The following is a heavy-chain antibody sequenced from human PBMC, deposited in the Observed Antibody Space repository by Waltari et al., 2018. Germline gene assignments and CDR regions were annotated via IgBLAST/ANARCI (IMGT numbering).Heavy chain of an antibody. D-gene: IGHD6-13*01. CDR2: VNHDGNT. J-gene: IGHJ2*01. Sequence: QVQLQQWGAGLLRPSETLSLTCGVNGGSFSGYHWSWFRQSPGRGLEWIGEVNHDGNTKYNPSLKSRVTILVDMSKNQVFLKPTSVTAAETAVYYCARRTAASGHWYFDLWGRGTLVTVSS. V-gene: IGHV4-34*02. CDR1: GGSFSGYH. CDR3: ARRTAASGHWYFDL.